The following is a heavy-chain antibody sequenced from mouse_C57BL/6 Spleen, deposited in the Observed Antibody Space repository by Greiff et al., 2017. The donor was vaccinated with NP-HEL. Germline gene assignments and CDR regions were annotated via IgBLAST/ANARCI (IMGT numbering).Heavy chain of an antibody. Sequence: VQLKESGPELVKPGASVKMSCKASGYTFTDYNMHWVKQSHGKSLEWIGYINPNNGGTSYNQKFKGKATLTVNKSSSTAYMELRSLTSEDSAVYYCARSDYGSLSYAMDYWGQGTSVTVSS. CDR2: INPNNGGT. J-gene: IGHJ4*01. CDR3: ARSDYGSLSYAMDY. CDR1: GYTFTDYN. D-gene: IGHD1-1*01. V-gene: IGHV1-22*01.